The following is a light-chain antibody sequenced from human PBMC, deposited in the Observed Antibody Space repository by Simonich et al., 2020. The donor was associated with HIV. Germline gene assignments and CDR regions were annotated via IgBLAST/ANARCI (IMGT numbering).Light chain of an antibody. V-gene: IGKV3-15*01. CDR1: QSISSN. CDR3: HQYNDWPLT. J-gene: IGKJ4*01. Sequence: EIVLTQSPANLSVSPGERATLSFRASQSISSNLAWYQQKPGQVPSLLIYGASTRATGIPARFSGRWSGTEFTLTISSLQSEDFAFYYCHQYNDWPLTVGGGTKVEIK. CDR2: GAS.